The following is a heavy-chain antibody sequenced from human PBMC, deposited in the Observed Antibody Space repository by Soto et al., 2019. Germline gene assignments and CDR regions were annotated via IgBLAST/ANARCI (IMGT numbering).Heavy chain of an antibody. V-gene: IGHV1-18*01. D-gene: IGHD3-10*01. Sequence: ASVKLSCKASGYTFTTYGITWVRQAPGQGLEWMGWISPYNGNTNYAQKLQGRVTMTTDTSTSTAYMELRSLRSDDTAVYYCARDYGSGSHPKGFDYWGQGTLVTVSS. CDR3: ARDYGSGSHPKGFDY. J-gene: IGHJ4*02. CDR2: ISPYNGNT. CDR1: GYTFTTYG.